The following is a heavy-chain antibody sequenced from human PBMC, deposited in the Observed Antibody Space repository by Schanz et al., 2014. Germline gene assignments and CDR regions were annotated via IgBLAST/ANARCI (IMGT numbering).Heavy chain of an antibody. CDR1: GGSIRTYF. V-gene: IGHV4-59*08. CDR3: ARQYSGWSRFDP. J-gene: IGHJ5*02. CDR2: IYYSGST. D-gene: IGHD6-19*01. Sequence: QVQLQESGPGLVKPSETLSLTCSVSGGSIRTYFWAWIRQPPGKGLEWIGFIYYSGSTNYNPSLKRRAPISVDMSKNSSPLTLTSGTAADTGVYYCARQYSGWSRFDPWGQGIRVTVSS.